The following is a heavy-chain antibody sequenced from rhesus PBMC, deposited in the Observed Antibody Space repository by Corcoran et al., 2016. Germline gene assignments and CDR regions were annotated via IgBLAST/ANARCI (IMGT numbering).Heavy chain of an antibody. V-gene: IGHV4S2*01. CDR3: ARDVYRWNVFFDY. CDR2: ISSSGEPA. D-gene: IGHD1-14*01. J-gene: IGHJ4*01. Sequence: QVQLQESGPGLVKPSETLPLTCAVSGAPFSSDYWSWIRQAPGKGLEWIGRISSSGEPADYNPSLKRLGTISIDQSKNQYSLQRRSVTAAATAVYYFARDVYRWNVFFDYLGQGVLVTVSS. CDR1: GAPFSSDY.